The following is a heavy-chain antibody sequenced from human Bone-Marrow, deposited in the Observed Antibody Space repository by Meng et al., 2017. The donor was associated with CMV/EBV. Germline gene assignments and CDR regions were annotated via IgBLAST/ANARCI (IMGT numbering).Heavy chain of an antibody. J-gene: IGHJ4*02. CDR2: IYSGGST. V-gene: IGHV3-66*02. Sequence: GESLKISCAASGFTVSSNYMSWVRQAPGKGLEWVSVIYSGGSTYYADSAKGRFTISRDNSKNTLYLQMNSLRAEDTAVYYCARGPHYDFWSGLEYWGQGPLVTVPS. D-gene: IGHD3-3*01. CDR3: ARGPHYDFWSGLEY. CDR1: GFTVSSNY.